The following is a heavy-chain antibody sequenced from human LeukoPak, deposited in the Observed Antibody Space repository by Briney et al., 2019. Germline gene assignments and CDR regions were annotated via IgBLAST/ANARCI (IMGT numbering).Heavy chain of an antibody. V-gene: IGHV4-59*02. CDR3: ARIHRYCSGGACYVLDN. CDR2: VYYSGST. J-gene: IGHJ4*02. CDR1: GGSVGGYY. D-gene: IGHD2-15*01. Sequence: SETLSLTCVVSGGSVGGYYWGWIRQPPGRGLEWIGYVYYSGSTNYNPSFKSRITISVDTSRNQFSLQLSSVTAADTAVYYCARIHRYCSGGACYVLDNWGQGTLVAVSS.